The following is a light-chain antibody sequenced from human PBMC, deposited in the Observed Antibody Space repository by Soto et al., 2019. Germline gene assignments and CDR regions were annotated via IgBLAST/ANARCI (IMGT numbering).Light chain of an antibody. Sequence: EIVLTQSPGTLSLSPGERATLSCRASQSVSVSYIAWYQQKPGQAPRLLIYSTSTRAAGIPDRFTGRGSGTHFTLAISRLEPEDFAVYYCHQFGDSPQTFGQGTKVDIK. V-gene: IGKV3-20*01. CDR3: HQFGDSPQT. CDR2: STS. J-gene: IGKJ1*01. CDR1: QSVSVSY.